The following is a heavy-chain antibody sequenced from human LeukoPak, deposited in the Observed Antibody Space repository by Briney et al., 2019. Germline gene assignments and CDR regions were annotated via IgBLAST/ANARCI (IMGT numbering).Heavy chain of an antibody. J-gene: IGHJ4*02. CDR1: GFTFSTYA. D-gene: IGHD5-24*01. CDR2: LNDVGGDA. V-gene: IGHV3-23*01. CDR3: AKETDPRDDELGPPSEYFDY. Sequence: GGSLRLSCAASGFTFSTYAMAWVRQAPGKGLEWVSSLNDVGGDAYYADSVKGRFTISRDNSKNTLYLQMNSLRAEDTAVYYCAKETDPRDDELGPPSEYFDYWGQGTLVTVSS.